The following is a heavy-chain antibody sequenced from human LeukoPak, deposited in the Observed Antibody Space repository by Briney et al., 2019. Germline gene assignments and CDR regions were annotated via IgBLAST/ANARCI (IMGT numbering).Heavy chain of an antibody. J-gene: IGHJ3*02. Sequence: SVKVSCKASGGTFSSYAISWVRQAPGQGLEWMGGIIPIFGTANYAQKFQGRVSITADKSTGTAYMELSSLRSEDTAVYFCARAPGNDAFDIWGQGTMVTVSS. CDR2: IIPIFGTA. CDR3: ARAPGNDAFDI. D-gene: IGHD7-27*01. V-gene: IGHV1-69*06. CDR1: GGTFSSYA.